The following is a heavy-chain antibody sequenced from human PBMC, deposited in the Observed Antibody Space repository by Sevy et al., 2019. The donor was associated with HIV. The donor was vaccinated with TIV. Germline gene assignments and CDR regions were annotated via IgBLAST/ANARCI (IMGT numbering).Heavy chain of an antibody. J-gene: IGHJ4*02. D-gene: IGHD2-2*01. CDR3: ARDFTGYCSSTSCPTTPFDY. V-gene: IGHV1-18*01. Sequence: ASVKVSCKASGYTFTSYGISWVRQAPGQGLEWMGWISACNGNTNYAQKPQGRVTMTTATSTSTAYMELRSLRSDDTAVYYCARDFTGYCSSTSCPTTPFDYWGQGTLVTVSS. CDR1: GYTFTSYG. CDR2: ISACNGNT.